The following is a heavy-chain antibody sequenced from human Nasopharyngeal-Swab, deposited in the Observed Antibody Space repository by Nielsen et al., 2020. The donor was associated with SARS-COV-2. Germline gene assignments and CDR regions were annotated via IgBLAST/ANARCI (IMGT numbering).Heavy chain of an antibody. CDR1: GFTFSGYA. J-gene: IGHJ5*02. CDR2: ISGSGGST. Sequence: GESLKISCAASGFTFSGYAMSWVRQAPGKGLEWVSAISGSGGSTYYADSVKGRFTISRDNSKNTLYLQMNSLRAEDTAVYYCAKDSYYYGSGSSMGRFDPWGQGTLVTVSS. CDR3: AKDSYYYGSGSSMGRFDP. D-gene: IGHD3-10*01. V-gene: IGHV3-23*01.